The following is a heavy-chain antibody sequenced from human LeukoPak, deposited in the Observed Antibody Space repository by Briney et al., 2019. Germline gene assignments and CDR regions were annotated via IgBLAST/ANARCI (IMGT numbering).Heavy chain of an antibody. J-gene: IGHJ4*02. Sequence: AGSLRLSCAASGFTFSSYWMHWVRQAPGKGLVWVSRISSDGSTTTYADLVKGRFTISRDDAKNTLYLQMNSLSAEDTAVYYCASDIGDWGQGTLVTVSS. CDR3: ASDIGD. D-gene: IGHD3-10*01. CDR1: GFTFSSYW. V-gene: IGHV3-74*01. CDR2: ISSDGSTT.